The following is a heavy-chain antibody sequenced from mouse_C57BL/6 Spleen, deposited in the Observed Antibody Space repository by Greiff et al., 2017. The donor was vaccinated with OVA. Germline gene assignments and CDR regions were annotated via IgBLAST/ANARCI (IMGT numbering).Heavy chain of an antibody. CDR1: GYTFTSYW. J-gene: IGHJ1*03. D-gene: IGHD2-2*01. CDR3: AREGVTTRPWYFDV. CDR2: IHPNSGST. Sequence: VQLQQPGAELVKPGASVKLSCKASGYTFTSYWMHWVKQRPGQGLEWIGMIHPNSGSTNYNEKFKSKATLTVDKSSSTAYMQLSSLTSEDSAVYYCAREGVTTRPWYFDVWGTGTTVTVSS. V-gene: IGHV1-64*01.